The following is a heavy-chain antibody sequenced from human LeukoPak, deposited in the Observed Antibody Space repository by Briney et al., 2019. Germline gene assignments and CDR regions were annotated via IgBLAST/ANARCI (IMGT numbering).Heavy chain of an antibody. J-gene: IGHJ5*02. CDR3: ARFSSYYYDSSLDP. CDR2: INHSGST. D-gene: IGHD3-22*01. V-gene: IGHV4-34*01. CDR1: GGSFSGYY. Sequence: SETLSLTCAVYGGSFSGYYWSWIRQPPGKGLEWIGEINHSGSTNYNPSLKSRVTISVDTSKNQFSLKLSSVTAADTAVYYCARFSSYYYDSSLDPWGQGTLVTVSS.